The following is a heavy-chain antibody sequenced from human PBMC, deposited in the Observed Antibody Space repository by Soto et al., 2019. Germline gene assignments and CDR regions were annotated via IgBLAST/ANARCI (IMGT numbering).Heavy chain of an antibody. CDR1: GGSISSYY. CDR3: ARGPGGFGELSLDY. J-gene: IGHJ4*02. D-gene: IGHD3-10*01. V-gene: IGHV4-4*07. CDR2: IYTGGST. Sequence: QVQLQESGPGLVKPSETLSLTCTVSGGSISSYYWSWIRQPAGKGLEWIGRIYTGGSTNYNPSLKGRVTMSVDTSKNQFSMKMSSVTAADTAVYYCARGPGGFGELSLDYWGQGTLVTVSS.